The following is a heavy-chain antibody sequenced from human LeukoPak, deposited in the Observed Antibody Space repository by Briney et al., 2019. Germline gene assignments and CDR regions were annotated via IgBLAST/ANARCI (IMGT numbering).Heavy chain of an antibody. V-gene: IGHV3-21*01. CDR3: AKETQVLSGFDP. D-gene: IGHD4/OR15-4a*01. CDR1: GFTFSRYN. J-gene: IGHJ5*02. Sequence: GGSLRLSCAASGFTFSRYNMNWVRQAPGKGLEWVSFISTSSSYIYYADSMKGRFTISRDNAKNSLSLQMNSLRAEDTAVYYCAKETQVLSGFDPWGQGTLVTVSS. CDR2: ISTSSSYI.